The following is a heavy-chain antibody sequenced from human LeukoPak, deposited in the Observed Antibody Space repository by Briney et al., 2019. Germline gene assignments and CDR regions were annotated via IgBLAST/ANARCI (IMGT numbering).Heavy chain of an antibody. CDR2: IYYSGST. Sequence: SETLSLTCTVSGGSISSSSYYWGWIRQPPGKGLEWIGSIYYSGSTYYNPSLKSRVTISVDTSKNQFSLKLSSVTAADTAVYYCARTLGYCSSTSCKHYGMDVWGQGTTVTVSS. D-gene: IGHD2-2*01. V-gene: IGHV4-39*01. CDR1: GGSISSSSYY. J-gene: IGHJ6*02. CDR3: ARTLGYCSSTSCKHYGMDV.